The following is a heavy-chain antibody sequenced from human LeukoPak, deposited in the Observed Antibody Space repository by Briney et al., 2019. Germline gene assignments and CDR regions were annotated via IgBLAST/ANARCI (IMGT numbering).Heavy chain of an antibody. CDR1: GGSISSYY. V-gene: IGHV4-59*01. J-gene: IGHJ5*02. CDR2: IYYSGST. CDR3: ASRVLRYFDWLFDP. Sequence: PSETLSLTCTVSGGSISSYYWSWIRQPPGKGLEWIGYIYYSGSTNYNPSLKSRVTISVDTSKNQFSLKLSSVTAADTAVYYCASRVLRYFDWLFDPWGQGTLVTVSS. D-gene: IGHD3-9*01.